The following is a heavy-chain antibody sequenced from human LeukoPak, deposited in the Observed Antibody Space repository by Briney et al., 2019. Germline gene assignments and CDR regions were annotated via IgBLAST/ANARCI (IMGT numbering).Heavy chain of an antibody. D-gene: IGHD3-10*01. CDR1: GFTFCSSA. V-gene: IGHV3-30*04. CDR2: ISYDGSNK. Sequence: GGSLRLFCAASGFTFCSSAMLCVRQAPGTGLECVAVISYDGSNKYYADSVKGRFTISRDNSKNTLYLQMNSLRAEDTAVYYCARDRAYRITMVRGVLDYWGQGTLVTVSS. J-gene: IGHJ4*02. CDR3: ARDRAYRITMVRGVLDY.